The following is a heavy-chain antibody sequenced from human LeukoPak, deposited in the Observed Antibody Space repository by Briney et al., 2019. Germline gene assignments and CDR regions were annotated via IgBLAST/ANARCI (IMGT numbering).Heavy chain of an antibody. D-gene: IGHD3-16*01. CDR1: GFTFDDYA. CDR2: ISWNSGSI. CDR3: AKDMADYGRGLFDY. V-gene: IGHV3-9*01. J-gene: IGHJ4*02. Sequence: PGGSLRLSCAASGFTFDDYAMHWVRQAPGKGLEWVSGISWNSGSIGYADSVKGRFTISRDNAKNSLYLQMNSLRAEDTALYYCAKDMADYGRGLFDYWGQGTLVTVSS.